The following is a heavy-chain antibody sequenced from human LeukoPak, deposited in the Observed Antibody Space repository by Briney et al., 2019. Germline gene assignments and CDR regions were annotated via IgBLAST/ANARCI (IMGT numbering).Heavy chain of an antibody. CDR2: ISYDGSNK. CDR3: ARGGGLVPYDDFYAFDI. J-gene: IGHJ3*02. D-gene: IGHD3-10*01. V-gene: IGHV3-30-3*01. CDR1: GFTFSSYA. Sequence: GRSLRLSCAASGFTFSSYAMHWVRQAPGKGLEWVAVISYDGSNKYYADSVKGRFTISRDNSKNTLYLQMNSLRAEDTAVYYCARGGGLVPYDDFYAFDIWGQGTMVTVSS.